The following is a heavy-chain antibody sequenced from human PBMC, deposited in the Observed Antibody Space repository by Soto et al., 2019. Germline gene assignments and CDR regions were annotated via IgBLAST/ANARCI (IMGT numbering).Heavy chain of an antibody. Sequence: PGGSLRLSCAASGFTFSSYGMHWVRQAPGKGLEWVSVISGSGSNKYYADSVKGRFTISRDNSKNTLYLHMNSLKLEDTAVYYCAKDPGYCSFGRCSRVDYWGQGTLVTVSS. D-gene: IGHD2-15*01. CDR1: GFTFSSYG. V-gene: IGHV3-33*06. CDR3: AKDPGYCSFGRCSRVDY. CDR2: ISGSGSNK. J-gene: IGHJ4*02.